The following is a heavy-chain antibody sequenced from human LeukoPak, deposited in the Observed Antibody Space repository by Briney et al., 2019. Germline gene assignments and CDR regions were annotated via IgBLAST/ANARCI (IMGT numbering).Heavy chain of an antibody. CDR1: GFTFSSYS. CDR3: ASEWGTFDWYFDL. J-gene: IGHJ2*01. CDR2: ISSSSSTI. V-gene: IGHV3-48*04. Sequence: GGSLRLSCAASGFTFSSYSMNWVRQAPGKGLEWVSYISSSSSTIYYADSVKGRFTISRDNAKNSLYLQMNSLRAEVTAVYYCASEWGTFDWYFDLWGRGTLVTVSS. D-gene: IGHD1-1*01.